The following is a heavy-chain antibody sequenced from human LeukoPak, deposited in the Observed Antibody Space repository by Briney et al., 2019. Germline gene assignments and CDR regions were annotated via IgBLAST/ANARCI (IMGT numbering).Heavy chain of an antibody. D-gene: IGHD3-10*01. Sequence: PSETLSLTCTVSGGSISSYYWSWIRQPAGKGLEWIGRIYTSGSTNYNPSLKSRVTRSVDTPKHQFSLKLSSVTAADTAVYYCARENISLLWFGELLGYYFDYWGQGTLVTVSS. J-gene: IGHJ4*02. CDR2: IYTSGST. V-gene: IGHV4-4*07. CDR1: GGSISSYY. CDR3: ARENISLLWFGELLGYYFDY.